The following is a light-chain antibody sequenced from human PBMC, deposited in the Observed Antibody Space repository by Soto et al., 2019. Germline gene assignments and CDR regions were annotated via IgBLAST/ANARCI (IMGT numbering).Light chain of an antibody. CDR2: EVT. V-gene: IGLV2-14*01. Sequence: QSALTQPASVSGSPGQSITISCTGTNSDIGVYNYVSWYQQHPGKAPILLIYEVTHRPSGISSRFSGSKSGNTASLTISGLQTDDEASYFCSSFTTSTVVVFGGGT. CDR3: SSFTTSTVVV. CDR1: NSDIGVYNY. J-gene: IGLJ2*01.